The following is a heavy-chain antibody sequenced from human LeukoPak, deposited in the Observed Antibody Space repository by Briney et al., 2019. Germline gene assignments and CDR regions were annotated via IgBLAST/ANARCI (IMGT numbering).Heavy chain of an antibody. Sequence: ASVKVSCKASGYTFTSYAMHWVRQAPGQRLEWMGWINAGNGNTKYSQKFQGRVTITRDTSASTAYMELSSLRSEDTAVYYCARVEGGERWLQGDYWGQGTLVTVSS. CDR1: GYTFTSYA. D-gene: IGHD5-24*01. CDR2: INAGNGNT. J-gene: IGHJ4*02. CDR3: ARVEGGERWLQGDY. V-gene: IGHV1-3*01.